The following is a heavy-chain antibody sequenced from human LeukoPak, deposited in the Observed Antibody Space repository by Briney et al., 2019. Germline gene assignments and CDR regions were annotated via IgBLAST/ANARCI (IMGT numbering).Heavy chain of an antibody. J-gene: IGHJ4*02. CDR2: VYPTGSP. CDR1: GYSISRGYY. V-gene: IGHV4-38-2*02. CDR3: ARAAAPVFCCDS. Sequence: SETLSLTCTVSGYSISRGYYWGWIRQPPGKELEWIGSVYPTGSPYYNPSLKSRVIISVDTSKNQFSLKLSSVTAADTAVYYCARAAAPVFCCDSWGQGTLVTVSS. D-gene: IGHD2-15*01.